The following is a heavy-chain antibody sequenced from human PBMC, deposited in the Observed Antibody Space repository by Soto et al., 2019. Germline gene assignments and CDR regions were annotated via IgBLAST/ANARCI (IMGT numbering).Heavy chain of an antibody. CDR2: ISGSGGST. V-gene: IGHV3-23*01. CDR1: GFTFSSYA. J-gene: IGHJ4*02. CDR3: ASITGGYSYGSTI. D-gene: IGHD5-18*01. Sequence: EVQLLESGGGLVQPGGSLRLSCAASGFTFSSYAMSWVRQAPGKGLEWVSAISGSGGSTYYADSVKGRFTISRDNSKNTLYLQMNSLRAEDTAVYYCASITGGYSYGSTIWGQGTLVTVSS.